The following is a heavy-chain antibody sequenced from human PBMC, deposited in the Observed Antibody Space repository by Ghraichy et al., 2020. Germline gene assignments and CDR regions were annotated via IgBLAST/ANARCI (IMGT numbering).Heavy chain of an antibody. J-gene: IGHJ4*02. CDR1: GFTFGSSW. CDR3: ATMGRFGSGGYDSNDC. CDR2: IKQDGSEK. Sequence: GGSLRLSCAASGFTFGSSWMSWIRQAPGKGLEWVANIKQDGSEKYYVDSVKGRFTISRDNAKNSLYLQMNSLRAEDTAVYYCATMGRFGSGGYDSNDCWGQGTLVTVSS. D-gene: IGHD5-12*01. V-gene: IGHV3-7*01.